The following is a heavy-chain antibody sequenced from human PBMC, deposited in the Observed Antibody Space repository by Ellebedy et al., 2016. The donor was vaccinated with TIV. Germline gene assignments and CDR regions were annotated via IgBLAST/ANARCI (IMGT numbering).Heavy chain of an antibody. CDR3: ARVGHDTRARPNWFDP. CDR2: INHSGST. V-gene: IGHV4-34*01. D-gene: IGHD3-22*01. Sequence: GSLRLXCAVYGGSFSGYYWSWIRQPPGKGLEWIGEINHSGSTNYNPSLKSRVTISVDTSKNQFSLKLSSVTAADTAVYYCARVGHDTRARPNWFDPWGQGTLVTVSS. CDR1: GGSFSGYY. J-gene: IGHJ5*02.